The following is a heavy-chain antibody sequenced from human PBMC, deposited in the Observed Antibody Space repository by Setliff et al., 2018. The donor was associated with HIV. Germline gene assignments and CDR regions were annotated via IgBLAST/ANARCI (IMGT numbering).Heavy chain of an antibody. Sequence: ASVKVSCKISGYTLTELSIHWVRQAPGKGLEWMANFDPDDGETFYAQKFQGRLTMTEDTSTDTAYMELSSLRSDDTAMYYCATDPGHSSTWYSESFQHWGQGTVVTVSS. J-gene: IGHJ1*01. CDR1: GYTLTELS. V-gene: IGHV1-24*01. D-gene: IGHD6-13*01. CDR2: FDPDDGET. CDR3: ATDPGHSSTWYSESFQH.